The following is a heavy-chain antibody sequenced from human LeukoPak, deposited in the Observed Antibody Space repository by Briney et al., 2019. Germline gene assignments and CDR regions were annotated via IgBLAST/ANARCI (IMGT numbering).Heavy chain of an antibody. CDR1: GYTFTSYG. D-gene: IGHD6-19*01. CDR2: ISAYNGNT. CDR3: ARDLAIAVANWFDP. J-gene: IGHJ5*02. V-gene: IGHV1-18*01. Sequence: ASVKVSCKASGYTFTSYGISWVRQAPGQGLEWMGWISAYNGNTNYAQKLQGRVTMTTDTSTSTAYMELRSLRSGDTAVYYCARDLAIAVANWFDPWGQGTLVTVSS.